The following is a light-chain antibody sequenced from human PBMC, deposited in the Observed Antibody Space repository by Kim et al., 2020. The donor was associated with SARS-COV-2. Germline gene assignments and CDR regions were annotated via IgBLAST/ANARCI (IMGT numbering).Light chain of an antibody. Sequence: IQMTQSPSSLSASVGDRVTITCRASQTIGTYLSWYQHKPGRAPKVLIYAASNLHSGAPSRFSGSGSGTDFTLTITNLQPEDFATYFCQQSYVSARLTFGGRTKVDIK. CDR2: AAS. J-gene: IGKJ4*01. CDR3: QQSYVSARLT. V-gene: IGKV1-39*01. CDR1: QTIGTY.